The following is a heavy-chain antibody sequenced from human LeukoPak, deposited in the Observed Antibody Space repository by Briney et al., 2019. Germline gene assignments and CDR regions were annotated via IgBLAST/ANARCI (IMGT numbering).Heavy chain of an antibody. V-gene: IGHV4-61*02. Sequence: SETLSLTCTVSGDSISSGSYYWSWIRQPADKGLEWIGRIYTGGSTDYNPSLRSRVTISVDTSKNHFSLKLSSVTAADTAVYYCARAFGVVIYFDYWGQGTLVTVSS. J-gene: IGHJ4*02. D-gene: IGHD3-3*01. CDR3: ARAFGVVIYFDY. CDR1: GDSISSGSYY. CDR2: IYTGGST.